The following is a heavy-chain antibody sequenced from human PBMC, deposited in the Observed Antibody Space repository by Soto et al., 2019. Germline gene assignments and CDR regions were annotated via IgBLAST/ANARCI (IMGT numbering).Heavy chain of an antibody. CDR3: AGMATIPFDY. CDR2: IIPIFGTA. Sequence: ASVKVSCKASGGTFSSYAISWVRQAPGQGLEWMGGIIPIFGTANYAQKFQGRVTITADESTSTAYMELSSLRSEDTAVYYCAGMATIPFDYWGQGTLVTVSS. V-gene: IGHV1-69*13. CDR1: GGTFSSYA. D-gene: IGHD5-12*01. J-gene: IGHJ4*02.